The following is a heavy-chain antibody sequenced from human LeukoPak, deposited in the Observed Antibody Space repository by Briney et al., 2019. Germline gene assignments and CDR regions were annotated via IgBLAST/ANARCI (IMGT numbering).Heavy chain of an antibody. V-gene: IGHV4-59*08. J-gene: IGHJ6*02. CDR2: IYYSGST. Sequence: SETLSLTCTVSGGSISSYYWSWIRQPPGKGLEWIGYIYYSGSTNYNPSLKSRVTISVDTSKNQFSLKLSSVTAADTAVYYCARQPYSNYPHYGMDVWGQGTTVTVSS. CDR1: GGSISSYY. CDR3: ARQPYSNYPHYGMDV. D-gene: IGHD4-11*01.